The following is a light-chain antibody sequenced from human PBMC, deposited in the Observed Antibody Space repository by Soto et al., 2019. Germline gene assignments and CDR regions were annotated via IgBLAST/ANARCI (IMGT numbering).Light chain of an antibody. CDR2: GAS. CDR3: QQYNNWPPIT. J-gene: IGKJ5*01. Sequence: ESVLTQSPGGLSLSPGERATRSSRASQSVSSRLAWYQQKPGQAPRLLISGASSRATGIPARFSGSGSGTEFTLTISSLQSEDFAVYYCQQYNNWPPITFGQGTRLEIK. CDR1: QSVSSR. V-gene: IGKV3D-15*01.